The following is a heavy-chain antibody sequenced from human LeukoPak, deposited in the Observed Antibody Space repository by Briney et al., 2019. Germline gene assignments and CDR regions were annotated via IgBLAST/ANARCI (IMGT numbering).Heavy chain of an antibody. CDR1: GITVSSHY. V-gene: IGHV3-53*01. D-gene: IGHD4-11*01. Sequence: HPGGSLRLSCAASGITVSSHYMSWVRQAPGKGLEWVSVIYGGGGTYYADSAKGRFAISRDNSKNTLYLQISSLRAEDTAIYYCTRHQYDAFEIWGQGTMVTVSS. CDR3: TRHQYDAFEI. J-gene: IGHJ3*02. CDR2: IYGGGGT.